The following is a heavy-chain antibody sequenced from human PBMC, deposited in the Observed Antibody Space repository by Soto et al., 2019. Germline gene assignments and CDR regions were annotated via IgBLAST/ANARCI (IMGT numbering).Heavy chain of an antibody. V-gene: IGHV1-24*01. D-gene: IGHD3-10*01. CDR2: FDPEEGET. CDR3: ATEAYYYGSGSYPYFDY. Sequence: GASVKVSCKVSGFSLTELSMHWVRQAPGKELEEIGGFDPEEGETLYAQKFQGRVTMTEDTSKDTAYMELSSLRSEDTAVYYCATEAYYYGSGSYPYFDYWGQGTLVTVSS. J-gene: IGHJ4*02. CDR1: GFSLTELS.